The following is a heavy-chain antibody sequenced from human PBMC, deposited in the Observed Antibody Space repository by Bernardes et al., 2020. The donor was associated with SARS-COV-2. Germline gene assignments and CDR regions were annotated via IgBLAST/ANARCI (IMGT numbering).Heavy chain of an antibody. V-gene: IGHV4-59*08. D-gene: IGHD3-10*01. CDR2: VDYSGTT. J-gene: IGHJ5*02. CDR3: ARRITMGTPSPDQNSWFDP. CDR1: GGSISSNQ. Sequence: SETLSLTCTVSGGSISSNQWNWIRQSPGRGLEWMANVDYSGTTLYNPALASRATISVDTSRNQFSLKLSSVTAADTATYYCARRITMGTPSPDQNSWFDPWGQGTLVTVSS.